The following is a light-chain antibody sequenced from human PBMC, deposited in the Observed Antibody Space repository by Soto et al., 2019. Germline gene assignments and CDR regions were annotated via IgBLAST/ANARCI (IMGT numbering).Light chain of an antibody. V-gene: IGKV3-15*01. J-gene: IGKJ5*01. CDR3: QQYGNSPIT. Sequence: EISMTQFPAILSAFPGEGATLSCRAAQDVTTNFAWYQLRRGQPPRLLIYDISTRATGVPARFSGTGSGTDFTLTISRLEPEDFAVFYCQQYGNSPITFGQGTRLEIK. CDR2: DIS. CDR1: QDVTTN.